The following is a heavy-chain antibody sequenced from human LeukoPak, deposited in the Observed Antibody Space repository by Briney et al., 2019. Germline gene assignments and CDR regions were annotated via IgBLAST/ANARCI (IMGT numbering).Heavy chain of an antibody. D-gene: IGHD6-6*01. V-gene: IGHV3-48*04. Sequence: GGSLRLSCAASGFSFSTYSMNWVRQAPGKGLEWVSYISSSSSTTHFADSVEGRFTISRDNAKNSLYLQMSSLRAEDTAVYYCARSLAARHNWFDPWGQGTLVTVSS. CDR2: ISSSSSTT. CDR1: GFSFSTYS. CDR3: ARSLAARHNWFDP. J-gene: IGHJ5*02.